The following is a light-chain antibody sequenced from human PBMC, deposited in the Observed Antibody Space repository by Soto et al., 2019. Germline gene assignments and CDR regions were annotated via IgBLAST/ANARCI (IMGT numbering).Light chain of an antibody. V-gene: IGKV1-6*01. Sequence: AIQMTQSPSSLSASIGDRVTITCRASQDIRDDLGWYQQKPGKAPNLLIYAASNLQTGVPSRFSGSGSGTDFTLTISSLQPEDFATYYFLHEHNYHRTCGEGTK. CDR3: LHEHNYHRT. CDR1: QDIRDD. CDR2: AAS. J-gene: IGKJ1*01.